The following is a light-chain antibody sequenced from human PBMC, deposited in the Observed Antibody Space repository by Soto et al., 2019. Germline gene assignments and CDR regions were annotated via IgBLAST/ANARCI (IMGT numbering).Light chain of an antibody. J-gene: IGKJ4*01. CDR2: GAS. CDR1: QSVSGSN. CDR3: HYYGRSPLP. V-gene: IGKV3-20*01. Sequence: IVLTQSPATLSVSPGERATLSCRASQSVSGSNVGWYQQRPGQAPSLLIYGASKRTTGVPDRFSGSGSGTDFTLTITRLEPEDFAVYYCHYYGRSPLPFGGGTKV.